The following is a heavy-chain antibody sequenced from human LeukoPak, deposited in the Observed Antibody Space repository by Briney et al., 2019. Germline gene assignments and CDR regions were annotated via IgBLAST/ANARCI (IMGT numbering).Heavy chain of an antibody. CDR1: GFTFSSYA. V-gene: IGHV3-23*01. CDR3: AKGLLRTYDSSGYYSQH. D-gene: IGHD3-22*01. CDR2: ISGSGGST. J-gene: IGHJ4*02. Sequence: GGSLRLSCAASGFTFSSYAMSWVRQAPGKGLEWVSAISGSGGSTYYADSVKGRFTISRDNSKNTLYLQMNSLRAEDTAVNYCAKGLLRTYDSSGYYSQHWGQGTLVTVSS.